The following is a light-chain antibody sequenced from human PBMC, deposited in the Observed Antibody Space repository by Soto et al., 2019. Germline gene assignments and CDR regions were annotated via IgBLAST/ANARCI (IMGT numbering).Light chain of an antibody. J-gene: IGLJ1*01. CDR3: SSYTSSSTLYV. CDR1: SSDVGGYNY. CDR2: EXX. V-gene: IGLV2-14*01. Sequence: QSALTQPASVSGSPGQSITISCTGTSSDVGGYNYVSWYQQHPGKAPKLMIYEXXXXXXXXXXXXXXSKSGNTASLTISGXXXXXXXXXXCSSYTSSSTLYVFGTGTKLTVL.